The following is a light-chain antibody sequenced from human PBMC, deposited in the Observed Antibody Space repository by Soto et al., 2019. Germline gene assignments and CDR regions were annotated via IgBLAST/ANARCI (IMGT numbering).Light chain of an antibody. CDR3: SSYTNINTRACV. CDR1: SGDIGSYNR. CDR2: EVT. Sequence: QSALTQPASVSGSPGQSITISCTGTSGDIGSYNRVSWYQQHPGKDPKLIIYEVTDRPSGVSNRFSGSKSGNTASLTISGLQAEDEAEYYCSSYTNINTRACVFGTGTPLTVL. V-gene: IGLV2-14*01. J-gene: IGLJ1*01.